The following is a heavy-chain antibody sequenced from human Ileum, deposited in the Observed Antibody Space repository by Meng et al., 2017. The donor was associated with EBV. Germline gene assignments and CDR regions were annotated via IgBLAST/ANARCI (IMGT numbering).Heavy chain of an antibody. CDR1: GGSIRSSNYY. V-gene: IGHV4-30-4*01. CDR3: ARGQKGYFDL. CDR2: IYNSGST. Sequence: QGQLRESGPGLVKPSQTLSLTCTVSGGSIRSSNYYWSWIRQPPGKGLEWSGHIYNSGSTYYNPSLKSRITISVDTSKNQFSLKLSSVTAADTAVYYCARGQKGYFDLWGRGTLVTVSS. J-gene: IGHJ2*01.